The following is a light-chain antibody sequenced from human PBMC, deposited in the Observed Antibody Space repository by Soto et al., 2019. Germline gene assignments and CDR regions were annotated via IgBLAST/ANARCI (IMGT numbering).Light chain of an antibody. Sequence: QSVLTQSPSASACLGASVKLTCTLSSGHSSYAIAWHQQQPEKAPRYLMNLNSDGGHSKGDGIPDRFSGSSSGAERYLTISSLQSEDEADYYCQTWGTGIVVLGGGTQLTVL. CDR1: SGHSSYA. CDR2: LNSDGGH. J-gene: IGLJ2*01. CDR3: QTWGTGIVV. V-gene: IGLV4-69*01.